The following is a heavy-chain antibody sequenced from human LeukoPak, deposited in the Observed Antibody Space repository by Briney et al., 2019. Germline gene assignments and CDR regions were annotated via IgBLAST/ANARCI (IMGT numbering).Heavy chain of an antibody. V-gene: IGHV4-4*07. CDR1: GGSIRTFY. Sequence: SETLSLTCTVSGGSIRTFYLSWIRQPVGKGLEWIGRMSPSATTYNPSLKSRVTMSIDTSKSQFFLNLRSVTAADTAVYYCARDSETTGEVKFVPWGQGILVTVSS. CDR2: MSPSATT. D-gene: IGHD4-17*01. CDR3: ARDSETTGEVKFVP. J-gene: IGHJ5*02.